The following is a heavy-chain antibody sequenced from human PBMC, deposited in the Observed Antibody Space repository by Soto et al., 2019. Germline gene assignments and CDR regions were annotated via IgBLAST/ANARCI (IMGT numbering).Heavy chain of an antibody. CDR3: AREVPSRYFDL. D-gene: IGHD1-1*01. Sequence: QVRLQQWGAGLLKPSETLSLTCAVYGASFSASYWNWIRPPPGKGLEWIGEINHSGSTIYNTSLESRVTISLDTSRKQFTLKMRSATAADTAVYYCAREVPSRYFDLWGRGTPVTVSS. CDR1: GASFSASY. J-gene: IGHJ2*01. CDR2: INHSGST. V-gene: IGHV4-34*01.